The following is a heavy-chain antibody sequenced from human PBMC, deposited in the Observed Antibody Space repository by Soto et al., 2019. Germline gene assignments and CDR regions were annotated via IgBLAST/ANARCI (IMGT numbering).Heavy chain of an antibody. V-gene: IGHV3-53*01. CDR3: ARVASGPFDI. Sequence: WLSLRLSCSVAGFTGSDSMSWVRQAPGKGLECVSFIHSDGSTHYTDSVRGRFTISRDNSKNTLYLQMDRLRVDDTAVYVCARVASGPFDIWGQGTMVTVSS. CDR1: GFTGSDS. D-gene: IGHD6-19*01. CDR2: IHSDGST. J-gene: IGHJ4*02.